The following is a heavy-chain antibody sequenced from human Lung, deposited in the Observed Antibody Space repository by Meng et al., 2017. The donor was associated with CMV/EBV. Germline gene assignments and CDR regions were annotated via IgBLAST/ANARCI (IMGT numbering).Heavy chain of an antibody. J-gene: IGHJ4*02. V-gene: IGHV4-30-4*01. CDR3: ARGELLWDY. CDR2: MDYRGST. D-gene: IGHD2-2*01. Sequence: QVQLQESGPGRVKPSQTLSLTCTVSGDSLSSGEYFCSWIRQPPGKGLEWIGYMDYRGSTFYNPSLKSRVTISVDTSKNQFSLKLSSVTAADTAVYFCARGELLWDYWGQGTLVTVSS. CDR1: GDSLSSGEYF.